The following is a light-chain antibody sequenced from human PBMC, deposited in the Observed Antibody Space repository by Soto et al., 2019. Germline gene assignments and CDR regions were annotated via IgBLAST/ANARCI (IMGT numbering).Light chain of an antibody. CDR2: QVN. Sequence: QSVLTQPASVSGSPGQSITISCTGTRNDIGGYNYVSWFQQHPGKAPKVMLYQVNYRPSGVSNRFSGSKSGNTASLTISGLLPEDEADYYCSSYTSDIPYVFGTGTKLTVL. CDR3: SSYTSDIPYV. V-gene: IGLV2-14*01. J-gene: IGLJ1*01. CDR1: RNDIGGYNY.